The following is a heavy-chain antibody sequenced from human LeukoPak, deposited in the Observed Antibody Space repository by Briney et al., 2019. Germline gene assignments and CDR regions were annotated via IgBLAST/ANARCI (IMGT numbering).Heavy chain of an antibody. V-gene: IGHV4-61*02. CDR2: TCTRGSP. Sequence: MASETLSLTCTVSGASMRNYNYYWNWIRQPAGQGLQWNGRTCTRGSPSYSPSLKSRATISIDTSSSQFSLRLNSVTAADTAVYFCARAYDRSGYQSRGFDYWGQGLLVSVSS. J-gene: IGHJ4*02. CDR3: ARAYDRSGYQSRGFDY. D-gene: IGHD3-22*01. CDR1: GASMRNYNYY.